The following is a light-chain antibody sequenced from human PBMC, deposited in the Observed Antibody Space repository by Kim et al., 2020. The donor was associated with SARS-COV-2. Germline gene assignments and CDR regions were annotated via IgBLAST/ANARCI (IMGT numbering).Light chain of an antibody. CDR3: QLYNTSARFT. Sequence: PGERAALLCRTAQNVNSSILAWYQQKPGQAPRLLIYGASSRATGIPDRFSGSGSGTDFTLAISRLEPEDFAVYYCQLYNTSARFTFGPGTKVDIK. CDR1: QNVNSSI. CDR2: GAS. J-gene: IGKJ3*01. V-gene: IGKV3-20*01.